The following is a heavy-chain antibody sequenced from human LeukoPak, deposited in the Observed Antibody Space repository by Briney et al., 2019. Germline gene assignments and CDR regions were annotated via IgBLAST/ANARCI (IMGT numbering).Heavy chain of an antibody. D-gene: IGHD5-18*01. CDR2: INYWGHT. Sequence: SETLSLTCTVSGGSISGSNYHWGWIRQPPGEGLEWIGSINYWGHTYYNPSLESRATISVDTSKNQFSLKVSSVTAADTALYYCAPTYSYTGGGYDYWGQGTLVTVSS. J-gene: IGHJ4*02. V-gene: IGHV4-39*01. CDR1: GGSISGSNYH. CDR3: APTYSYTGGGYDY.